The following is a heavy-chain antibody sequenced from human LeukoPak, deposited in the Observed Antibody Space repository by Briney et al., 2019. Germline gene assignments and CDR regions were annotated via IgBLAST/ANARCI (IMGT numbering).Heavy chain of an antibody. Sequence: SGTLSLTCTVSGGSISSYYWSWIRQPPGKGLEWIGYIYYSGSTNYNPSLKSRVTISVDTSKNQFSLKLSSVTAADTAVYYCARQHSVLGDLLDYWGQGTLVTVSS. CDR1: GGSISSYY. D-gene: IGHD3-10*01. CDR2: IYYSGST. J-gene: IGHJ4*02. V-gene: IGHV4-59*01. CDR3: ARQHSVLGDLLDY.